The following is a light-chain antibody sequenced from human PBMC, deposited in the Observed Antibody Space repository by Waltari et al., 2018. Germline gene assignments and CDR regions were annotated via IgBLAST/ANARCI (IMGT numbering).Light chain of an antibody. V-gene: IGLV2-14*01. J-gene: IGLJ1*01. Sequence: QSALTQPASVSGSPGQSITISCTGTSSDVGGYNYVSWYQQHPGKAPKLMIYDVSKRPSWVSHRVSGSKSGNTASLTISGLQAEDEADYYCSSYTSSSTYVFGTGTKVTVL. CDR3: SSYTSSSTYV. CDR2: DVS. CDR1: SSDVGGYNY.